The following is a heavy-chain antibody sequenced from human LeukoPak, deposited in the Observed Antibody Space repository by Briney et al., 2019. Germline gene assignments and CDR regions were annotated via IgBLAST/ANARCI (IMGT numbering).Heavy chain of an antibody. CDR3: ARLYVIGAAGYYFDY. CDR2: IIPILGIA. J-gene: IGHJ4*02. CDR1: GGTFSSYA. Sequence: ASVEVSCKASGGTFSSYAISWVRQAPGQGLEWMGRIIPILGIANYAQKFQGRVTITADKSTSTAYMELSSLRSEDTAVYYCARLYVIGAAGYYFDYWGQGTLVTVSS. V-gene: IGHV1-69*04. D-gene: IGHD6-13*01.